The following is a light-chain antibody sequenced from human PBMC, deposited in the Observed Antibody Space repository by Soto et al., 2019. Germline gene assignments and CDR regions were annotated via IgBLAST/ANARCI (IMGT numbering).Light chain of an antibody. CDR3: QQYNNWPYT. CDR1: QSVNSN. CDR2: GIS. V-gene: IGKV3-15*01. Sequence: EIVLTQSPATLSVFPGERATLSCRATQSVNSNLAWYQQKPGQAPRLLIYGISSRATGIPARFSGSGSGTEFTLTISSLQSEDFAVYYCQQYNNWPYTFGQGTKLEIK. J-gene: IGKJ2*01.